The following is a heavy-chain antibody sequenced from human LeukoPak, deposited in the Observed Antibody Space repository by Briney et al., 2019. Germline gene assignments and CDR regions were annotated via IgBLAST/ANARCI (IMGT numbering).Heavy chain of an antibody. CDR3: ARSISGLGD. CDR2: TYYRSKWYN. Sequence: SQTLSLTCAISGDSVSSNSAAWNWLRQSPSRGLEWLGRTYYRSKWYNDYAVSVQGRITISADTSKNQFSLQLNSVTPEDTAVYYCARSISGLGDWGQGTLVTVSS. D-gene: IGHD3-16*01. CDR1: GDSVSSNSAA. V-gene: IGHV6-1*01. J-gene: IGHJ4*02.